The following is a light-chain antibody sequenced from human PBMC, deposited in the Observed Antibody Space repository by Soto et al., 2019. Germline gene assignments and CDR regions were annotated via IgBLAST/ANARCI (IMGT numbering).Light chain of an antibody. V-gene: IGLV2-14*01. Sequence: QSALTQPASVSGSPGQSITISCAGTSSAFASYNFVSWYQHYPGKAPKLIIYEVSNRPSGVSNRFSGSKSGNTASLTISGLQAEDEADYYCSSYTTTSTLIIFGGGTKLTVL. J-gene: IGLJ2*01. CDR1: SSAFASYNF. CDR2: EVS. CDR3: SSYTTTSTLII.